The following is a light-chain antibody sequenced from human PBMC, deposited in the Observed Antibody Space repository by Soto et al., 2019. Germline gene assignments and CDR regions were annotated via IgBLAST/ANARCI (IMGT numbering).Light chain of an antibody. CDR3: TSWTTSTTMK. V-gene: IGLV2-14*01. Sequence: QSVLTQPASVSGSPGQSITISCTGTSSDVGAYNYVSWYQQHPGKAPKLMIYDVNIRPSGVSNRFSGSKSGNTASLTISGLQAEDEADSYCTSWTTSTTMKFGGGTKLTVL. J-gene: IGLJ2*01. CDR1: SSDVGAYNY. CDR2: DVN.